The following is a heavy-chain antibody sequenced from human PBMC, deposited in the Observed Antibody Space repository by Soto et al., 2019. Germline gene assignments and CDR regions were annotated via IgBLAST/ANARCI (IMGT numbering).Heavy chain of an antibody. Sequence: EVQLVDSGGGLVQPGGSLRLSCAASGFTFSDHYMDWVRQAPGKGPEWVGRSRNKANSYSTEYAASAKGRFTFSRDLAKISLYLQMNSPKTEDTAVYYCVRGAYGLMRMDVWCQGTSVTVSS. CDR1: GFTFSDHY. J-gene: IGHJ6*02. CDR3: VRGAYGLMRMDV. CDR2: SRNKANSYST. V-gene: IGHV3-72*01. D-gene: IGHD3-10*01.